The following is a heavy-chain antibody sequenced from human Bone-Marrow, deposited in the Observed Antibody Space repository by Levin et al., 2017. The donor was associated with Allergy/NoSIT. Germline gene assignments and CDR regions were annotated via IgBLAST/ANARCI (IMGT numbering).Heavy chain of an antibody. CDR1: DFIVGSNY. CDR3: VARSNGMDV. V-gene: IGHV3-66*01. D-gene: IGHD5-12*01. J-gene: IGHJ6*02. Sequence: GGSLRLSCAASDFIVGSNYMSWVRQAPGKGLDWVSVIHSAGSAYYADSVKGRFSISRDNSKNTLYLQMNSLRAEDTAVYYFVARSNGMDVWGQGTTVTVSS. CDR2: IHSAGSA.